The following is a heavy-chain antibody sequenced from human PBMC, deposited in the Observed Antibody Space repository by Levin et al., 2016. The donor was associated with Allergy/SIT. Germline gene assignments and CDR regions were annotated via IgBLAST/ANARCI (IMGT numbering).Heavy chain of an antibody. CDR1: GGSFSGYY. J-gene: IGHJ2*01. D-gene: IGHD4-23*01. CDR2: INHSGST. V-gene: IGHV4-34*01. CDR3: ARGRTVVKARSYWYFDL. Sequence: SETLSLTCAVYGGSFSGYYWSWIRQPPGKGLEWIGEINHSGSTNYNPSLKSRVTISVDTSKNQFSLKLSSVTAADTAVYYCARGRTVVKARSYWYFDLWGRGTLVTVSS.